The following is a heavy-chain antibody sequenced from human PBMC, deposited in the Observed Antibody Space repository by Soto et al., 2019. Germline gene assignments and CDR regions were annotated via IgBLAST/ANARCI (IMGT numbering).Heavy chain of an antibody. V-gene: IGHV1-3*01. J-gene: IGHJ4*02. CDR3: ARVTPLVWGSYPDLFAY. D-gene: IGHD3-16*02. CDR1: GYTFTSYA. CDR2: INAGNGNT. Sequence: ASVKVSCKASGYTFTSYAMHWVRQAPGQRLEWMGWINAGNGNTKYSQKFQGRVTITRDTSASTACMELSSLRSEDTAVYYCARVTPLVWGSYPDLFAYWGQGTLVTVSS.